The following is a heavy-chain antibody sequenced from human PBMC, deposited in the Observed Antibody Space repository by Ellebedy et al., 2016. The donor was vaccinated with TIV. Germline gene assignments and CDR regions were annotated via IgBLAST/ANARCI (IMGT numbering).Heavy chain of an antibody. Sequence: MPSETLSLTCSVSGGSISSTSYYWGWIRQPPGKGLEWIGSIYYSGSTYYNPSLKSRVTISVDTSKNQFSLKLSSVTAADTAVYYCARRGSSPLRWFDPWGQGTLVTVSS. V-gene: IGHV4-39*01. CDR2: IYYSGST. J-gene: IGHJ5*02. D-gene: IGHD3-16*01. CDR3: ARRGSSPLRWFDP. CDR1: GGSISSTSYY.